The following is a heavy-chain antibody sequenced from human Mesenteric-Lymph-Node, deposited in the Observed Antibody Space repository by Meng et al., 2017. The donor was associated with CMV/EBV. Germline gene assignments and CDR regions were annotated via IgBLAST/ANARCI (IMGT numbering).Heavy chain of an antibody. CDR2: ISSSSSYI. CDR1: GFTFSSYS. J-gene: IGHJ4*02. CDR3: SRAPYFDGDYFDC. Sequence: GGSLRLSCAASGFTFSSYSMNWVRQAPGKGLEWVPSISSSSSYIYYTDSVKGRFTISRDNAKNTLYLQMNSLRAEDTAVYYCSRAPYFDGDYFDCWGQGALVTVSS. V-gene: IGHV3-21*01. D-gene: IGHD3-9*01.